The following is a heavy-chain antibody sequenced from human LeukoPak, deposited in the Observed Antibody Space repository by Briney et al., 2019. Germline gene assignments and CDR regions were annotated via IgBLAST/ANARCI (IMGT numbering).Heavy chain of an antibody. D-gene: IGHD1-26*01. CDR2: INPNSGGT. CDR3: ARDYPIVGAFDY. Sequence: ASVKVSCKASGYTFTGYYMNWVRQAPGQGLEWMGWINPNSGGTNYAQKFQGRVTMTRDTSISTAYMELSRLRSDDTAVYYCARDYPIVGAFDYWGQGTLVTVSS. CDR1: GYTFTGYY. V-gene: IGHV1-2*02. J-gene: IGHJ4*02.